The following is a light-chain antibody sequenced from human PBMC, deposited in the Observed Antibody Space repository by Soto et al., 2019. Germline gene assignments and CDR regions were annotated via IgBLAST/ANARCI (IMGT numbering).Light chain of an antibody. CDR1: QSVSSN. CDR2: GGS. CDR3: QQYNNWPYT. Sequence: EIVLTQSPATLSVSPGERAALSCRATQSVSSNFAWYQQKPGQAPRLLIYGGSTRATGIPARFSVSGSGTEFALTISSLQSEDFAVYYCQQYNNWPYTFGQGTKLEIK. J-gene: IGKJ2*01. V-gene: IGKV3-15*01.